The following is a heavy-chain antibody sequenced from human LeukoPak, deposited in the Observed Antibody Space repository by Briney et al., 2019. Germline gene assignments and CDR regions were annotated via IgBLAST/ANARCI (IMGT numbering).Heavy chain of an antibody. CDR2: ISGSGGST. CDR3: AKGLTIVVVSAPHGIDV. Sequence: GGSLTLSCAASGFTFSSYAMNWVRQAPGKGLEWVSAISGSGGSTYYADSVKGRFTISRDNSKNTLYLQMNSLRAEDTAEYYCAKGLTIVVVSAPHGIDVWGQGTTVTVSS. V-gene: IGHV3-23*01. D-gene: IGHD3-22*01. CDR1: GFTFSSYA. J-gene: IGHJ6*02.